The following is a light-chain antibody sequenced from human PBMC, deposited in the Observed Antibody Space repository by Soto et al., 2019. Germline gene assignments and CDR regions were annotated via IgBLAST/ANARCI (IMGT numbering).Light chain of an antibody. J-gene: IGLJ2*01. CDR1: SSDVGGYNY. CDR2: DVS. Sequence: QSALTQPRSVSGSPGQSVTISCTGTSSDVGGYNYVSWYQQHPGKAPKLLICDVSKRPSGVPDRFSGSKSGITASLTISGLQAEDEADYHCCSYAGSFAVIFGGGTKLTVL. V-gene: IGLV2-11*01. CDR3: CSYAGSFAVI.